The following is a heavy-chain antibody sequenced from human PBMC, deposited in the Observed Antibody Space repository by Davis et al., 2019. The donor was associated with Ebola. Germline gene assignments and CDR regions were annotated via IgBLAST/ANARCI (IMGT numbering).Heavy chain of an antibody. V-gene: IGHV6-1*01. CDR3: ARDPPSDQGYDY. CDR2: TYYRSKWFA. J-gene: IGHJ4*02. CDR1: GDTVSSNSAA. Sequence: SQTLSLTCAISGDTVSSNSAAWNWIRQSPSRGLEWLGRTYYRSKWFADYASSVKSRITINADTSKNQFSLQLTSVTLEDTAVYYCARDPPSDQGYDYWGQGTLVTVSS. D-gene: IGHD3-22*01.